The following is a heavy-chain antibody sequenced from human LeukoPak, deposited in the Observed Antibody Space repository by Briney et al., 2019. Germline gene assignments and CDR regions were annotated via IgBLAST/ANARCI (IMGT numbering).Heavy chain of an antibody. CDR1: GYTFTGYY. V-gene: IGHV1-2*02. J-gene: IGHJ4*02. CDR3: ARAYSVATILLDY. CDR2: INPNSGGT. D-gene: IGHD5-24*01. Sequence: ASVKVSCKASGYTFTGYYMHWVRQAPGQGLEWMGWINPNSGGTNYAQKFQGRVTTTRDTSISTAYMELSRLRSDDTAVYYCARAYSVATILLDYWGQGTLVTVSS.